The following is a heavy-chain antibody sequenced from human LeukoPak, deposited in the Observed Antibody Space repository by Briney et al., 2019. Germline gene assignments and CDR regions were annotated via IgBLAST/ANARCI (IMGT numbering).Heavy chain of an antibody. CDR3: AKTPLMIVVVPAAFDI. D-gene: IGHD3-22*01. Sequence: PGGSLRLSCAASGFTFGSYAMSWVRQAPGKGLEWASAISGSGGSTYYADSVKGRFTISRDNSKNTLYLQMNSLRAEDTAVYYCAKTPLMIVVVPAAFDIWGQGTMVTVSS. CDR1: GFTFGSYA. J-gene: IGHJ3*02. CDR2: ISGSGGST. V-gene: IGHV3-23*01.